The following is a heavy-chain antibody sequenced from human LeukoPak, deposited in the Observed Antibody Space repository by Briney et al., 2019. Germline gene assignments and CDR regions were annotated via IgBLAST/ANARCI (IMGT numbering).Heavy chain of an antibody. CDR3: ARGYSSNFLT. Sequence: GGSLRLSCVASGFTFSTYWMHWVRQAPGKGLAWVSRSSSDGGSAAYADSVKGRFTISRDNTKNTLYLQMNSLRAEDTAVYYCARGYSSNFLTWGQGTLVTVSS. CDR1: GFTFSTYW. V-gene: IGHV3-74*01. D-gene: IGHD6-13*01. CDR2: SSSDGGSA. J-gene: IGHJ5*02.